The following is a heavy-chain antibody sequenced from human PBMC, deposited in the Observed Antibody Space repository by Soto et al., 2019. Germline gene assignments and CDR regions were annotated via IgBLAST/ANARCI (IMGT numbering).Heavy chain of an antibody. CDR1: GFTFSNAW. Sequence: EVQLVESGGGLVKPGGSLRLSCAASGFTFSNAWMSWVRQAPGKGLEWVGRIKSKTDGGTTDYAAPVKGRFTIARDDSKNTLYLQMNSLKTEDTAVYYCTTLNDYGDYDGFDIWGQGTMVTVSS. CDR2: IKSKTDGGTT. V-gene: IGHV3-15*01. D-gene: IGHD4-17*01. J-gene: IGHJ3*02. CDR3: TTLNDYGDYDGFDI.